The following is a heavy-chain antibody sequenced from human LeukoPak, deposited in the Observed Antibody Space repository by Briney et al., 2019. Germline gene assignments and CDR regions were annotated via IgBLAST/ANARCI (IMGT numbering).Heavy chain of an antibody. Sequence: SVKVSCKASGGTFSKYALSWVRQAPGQGLEWMGAIIPFLGTSNYPPKFQDRVTITTDESTSTAYMDLSSLRSDDTAVYYCARAQAGNYDWPLDHWGQGTLVTVSS. CDR2: IIPFLGTS. CDR1: GGTFSKYA. J-gene: IGHJ4*02. CDR3: ARAQAGNYDWPLDH. V-gene: IGHV1-69*05. D-gene: IGHD5-12*01.